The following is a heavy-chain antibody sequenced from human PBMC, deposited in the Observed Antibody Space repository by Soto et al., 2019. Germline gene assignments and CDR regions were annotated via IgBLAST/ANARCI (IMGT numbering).Heavy chain of an antibody. Sequence: QVQLQESGPGLVKPSQTLSLTCTVSAGSISSGDYYWSWIREPPGKGLEWIGYIYYSGSTYYNPSLKSRVTISVDTSKNQLSLKLSSVTAADTAVYYCAREEPTSDTPPDTDAFDIWGQGTMVTVSS. CDR3: AREEPTSDTPPDTDAFDI. D-gene: IGHD1-26*01. V-gene: IGHV4-30-4*01. J-gene: IGHJ3*02. CDR2: IYYSGST. CDR1: AGSISSGDYY.